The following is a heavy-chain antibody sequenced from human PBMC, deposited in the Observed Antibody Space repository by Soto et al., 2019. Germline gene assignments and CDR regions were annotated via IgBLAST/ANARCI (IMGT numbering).Heavy chain of an antibody. CDR3: AKRTGQLVLPDGHAFDI. V-gene: IGHV3-30*18. Sequence: GGSLRLSCAASVFTFSSYGMHWVRQAPGKGLEWVAVISYDGSNKYYADSVKGRFTISRDNSKNTLYLQMNSLRAEDTAVYYCAKRTGQLVLPDGHAFDIWGQGTMVTVSS. J-gene: IGHJ3*02. CDR2: ISYDGSNK. CDR1: VFTFSSYG. D-gene: IGHD6-6*01.